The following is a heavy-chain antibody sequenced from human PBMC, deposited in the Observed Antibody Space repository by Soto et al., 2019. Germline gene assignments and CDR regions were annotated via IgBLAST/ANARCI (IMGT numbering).Heavy chain of an antibody. CDR1: GFTFSDYY. Sequence: GGSLRLSCAATGFTFSDYYMSWIRQAPGKGLEWVSYISSSGYTIYYADSVKGRFTISRDNAKNSLYLQMNSLRAEDTALYYCAREMVGWLHNDYYMDVWGKGTTVTVSS. CDR3: AREMVGWLHNDYYMDV. J-gene: IGHJ6*03. D-gene: IGHD5-12*01. CDR2: ISSSGYTI. V-gene: IGHV3-11*01.